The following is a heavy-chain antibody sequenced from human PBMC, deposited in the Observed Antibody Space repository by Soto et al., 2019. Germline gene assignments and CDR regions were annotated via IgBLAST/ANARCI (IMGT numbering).Heavy chain of an antibody. J-gene: IGHJ4*02. D-gene: IGHD3-22*01. Sequence: ASVKVSCKASGYTFTSYYMDWVRQAPGQGLEWMGIINPSGGSTSYAQKFQGRVTMTRDTSTSTVYMELSSLRSEDTAVYYCARVGYQYYDSSGYPYWGQGTLVTGSS. V-gene: IGHV1-46*01. CDR2: INPSGGST. CDR1: GYTFTSYY. CDR3: ARVGYQYYDSSGYPY.